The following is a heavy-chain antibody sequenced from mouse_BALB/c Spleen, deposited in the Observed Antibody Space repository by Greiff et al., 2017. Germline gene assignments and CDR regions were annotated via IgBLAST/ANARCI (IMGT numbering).Heavy chain of an antibody. CDR1: GYNFTSYW. D-gene: IGHD2-14*01. V-gene: IGHV1-55*01. CDR3: ARRERYDDAMDY. CDR2: IYPGSGST. Sequence: VQLQQPGAELVKPGTSVKLSCKASGYNFTSYWINWVKLRPGQGLEWIGDIYPGSGSTNYNEKFKSKATLTVDTSSSTAYMQLSSLASEDSALYYCARRERYDDAMDYWGQGTSVTVSS. J-gene: IGHJ4*01.